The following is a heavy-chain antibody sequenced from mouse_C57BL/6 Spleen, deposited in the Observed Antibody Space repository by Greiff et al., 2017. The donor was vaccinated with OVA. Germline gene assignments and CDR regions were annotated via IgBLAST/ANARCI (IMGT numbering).Heavy chain of an antibody. V-gene: IGHV1-64*01. CDR3: ARSEAYYSNYVGYWYFDV. D-gene: IGHD2-5*01. Sequence: QVQLQQPGAELVKPGASVKLSCKASGYTFTSYWMHWVKQRPGQGLEWIGMIHPNSGSTNYNEKFKGKATLTVDKSSSTAYMELRSLTSEDSAVYYCARSEAYYSNYVGYWYFDVWGTGTTVTVSS. J-gene: IGHJ1*03. CDR2: IHPNSGST. CDR1: GYTFTSYW.